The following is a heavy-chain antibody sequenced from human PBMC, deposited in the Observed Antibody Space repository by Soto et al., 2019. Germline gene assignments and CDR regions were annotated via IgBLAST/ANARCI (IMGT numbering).Heavy chain of an antibody. D-gene: IGHD3-10*01. CDR1: GGSISSGGYY. CDR3: AGSYVDYHSYGMDG. V-gene: IGHV4-31*03. Sequence: PSETLSLTCTVSGGSISSGGYYWSWIRQHPGKGLEWFGYIYYSGSTYYNPSLKSRVTISVDTSKNQFSLKLSSVTAADTAVYYCAGSYVDYHSYGMDGWGQGTTVTVAS. J-gene: IGHJ6*02. CDR2: IYYSGST.